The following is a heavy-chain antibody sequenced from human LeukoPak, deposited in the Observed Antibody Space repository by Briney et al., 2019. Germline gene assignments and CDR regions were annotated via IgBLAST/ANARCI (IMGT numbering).Heavy chain of an antibody. V-gene: IGHV1-2*02. Sequence: ASVKVSCKASGYTFTGYYVHWVRQAPRQGLEWMGWINPNSGGTNYAQKFQGRVTMTRDTSISTASMELSRLRSDDTAVYYCARALPGIAAAGFDYWGQGTLVTVSS. D-gene: IGHD6-13*01. CDR3: ARALPGIAAAGFDY. CDR1: GYTFTGYY. J-gene: IGHJ4*02. CDR2: INPNSGGT.